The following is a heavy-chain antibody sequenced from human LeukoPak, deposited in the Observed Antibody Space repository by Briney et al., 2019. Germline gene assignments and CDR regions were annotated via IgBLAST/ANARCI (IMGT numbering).Heavy chain of an antibody. Sequence: GASVKVSCKASGGTFSSYAISWVRQAPGQGLEWMGGIIPIFGTANYAQKFQGRVTITADESTSTAYMELSSLRSEDTAVYYCASTELGLSLLWFGELSLWFDPWGQGTLVTVSS. CDR1: GGTFSSYA. V-gene: IGHV1-69*01. CDR2: IIPIFGTA. J-gene: IGHJ5*02. D-gene: IGHD3-10*01. CDR3: ASTELGLSLLWFGELSLWFDP.